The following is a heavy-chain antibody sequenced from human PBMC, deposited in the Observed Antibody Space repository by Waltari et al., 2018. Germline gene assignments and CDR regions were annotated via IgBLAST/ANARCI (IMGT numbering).Heavy chain of an antibody. V-gene: IGHV3-23*01. Sequence: EVQLLESGGGLVQPGGSLRLSCAASGFTFKNYDMSWVRQAPGKGLEVVSDISRSGDSTVYGDSVKGRFTISRDNSKNILYLQLNSLRAEDTAVYYCAKDRDESQPYCGSDCYWDSWGQGTLVTVSS. J-gene: IGHJ4*02. D-gene: IGHD2-21*01. CDR2: ISRSGDST. CDR3: AKDRDESQPYCGSDCYWDS. CDR1: GFTFKNYD.